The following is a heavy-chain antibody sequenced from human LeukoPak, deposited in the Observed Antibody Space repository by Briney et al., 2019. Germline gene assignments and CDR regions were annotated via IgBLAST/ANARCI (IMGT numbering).Heavy chain of an antibody. CDR1: GSSIDIGTYY. Sequence: SQTLSLTCSVSGSSIDIGTYYWSWVRQPPGKGLEWIGSVYYTGSPTYNPSLKSRVVISGDTSKTQFSLRLTSVTAADTAVYYCARGDNTIGWFDYWGQGTLVTVSS. D-gene: IGHD3-16*01. J-gene: IGHJ4*02. V-gene: IGHV4-61*01. CDR2: VYYTGSP. CDR3: ARGDNTIGWFDY.